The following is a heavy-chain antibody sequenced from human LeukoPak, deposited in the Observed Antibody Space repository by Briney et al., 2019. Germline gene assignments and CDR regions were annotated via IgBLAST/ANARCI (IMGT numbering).Heavy chain of an antibody. D-gene: IGHD1-26*01. CDR3: ARDRIVGVPLDY. J-gene: IGHJ4*02. CDR2: ISYDGSNK. V-gene: IGHV3-30-3*01. CDR1: GFTFSSYA. Sequence: GGSLRLSCAASGFTFSSYAMHWVRQAPGKGLEWVAVISYDGSNKYYADSVKGRFTISRDNSKNTLYLQMNSLRAEDTAVYYCARDRIVGVPLDYWGQGTLVTVSS.